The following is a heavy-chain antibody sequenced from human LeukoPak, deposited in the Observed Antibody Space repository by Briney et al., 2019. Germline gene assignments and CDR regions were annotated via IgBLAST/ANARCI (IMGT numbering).Heavy chain of an antibody. V-gene: IGHV4-39*07. CDR2: IYYSGST. Sequence: PSETLSLTCTVSGGSISSSSYYWGWIRQPPGKGLEWIGSIYYSGSTYYNPSLKSRVTISVDTSENQFSLKLSSVTAADTAVYYCARDATPFDYWGQGTLVTVSS. CDR3: ARDATPFDY. J-gene: IGHJ4*02. CDR1: GGSISSSSYY.